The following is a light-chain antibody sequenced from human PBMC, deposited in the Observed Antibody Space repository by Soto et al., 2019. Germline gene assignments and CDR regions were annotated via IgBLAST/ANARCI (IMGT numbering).Light chain of an antibody. Sequence: DIQMTQSPSSLSASVGDRVTITCRASQTISNYLNWYQEIPGKAPKLLIYAASNLQSGVPSRFSGSGSGTEFTLTISKLQPEDFATYYCQKTYSTPFTFGPGTNVDI. CDR2: AAS. J-gene: IGKJ3*01. CDR1: QTISNY. CDR3: QKTYSTPFT. V-gene: IGKV1-39*01.